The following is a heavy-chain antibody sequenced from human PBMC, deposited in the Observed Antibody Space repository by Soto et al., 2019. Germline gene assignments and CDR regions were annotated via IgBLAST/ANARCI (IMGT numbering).Heavy chain of an antibody. D-gene: IGHD2-15*01. Sequence: PSETLSLTCAVSGGSISSSNWWSWVRQPPGKRLEWIGVSYHSGNTNYNPSLKSRVTISVDKSKNQFSLKLSSVTAADTAVYYCASAAPDGSCFDPWGQGTLVTVSS. CDR1: GGSISSSNW. CDR3: ASAAPDGSCFDP. V-gene: IGHV4-4*02. CDR2: SYHSGNT. J-gene: IGHJ5*02.